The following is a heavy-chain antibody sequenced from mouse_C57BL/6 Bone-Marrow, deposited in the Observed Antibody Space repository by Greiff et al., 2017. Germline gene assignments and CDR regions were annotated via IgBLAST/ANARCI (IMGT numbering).Heavy chain of an antibody. CDR3: ARPCDSNCWYFDV. V-gene: IGHV1-55*01. CDR2: IYPGSGST. CDR1: GYTFTSYW. J-gene: IGHJ1*03. Sequence: QVQLQQPGAELVKPGASVKMSCKASGYTFTSYWITWVKQRPGQGLEWIGDIYPGSGSTNYNEKFKSKATLTVDTSSSTAYMQLSSLTSDDSAVYYCARPCDSNCWYFDVWGTGTTVTVSS. D-gene: IGHD2-5*01.